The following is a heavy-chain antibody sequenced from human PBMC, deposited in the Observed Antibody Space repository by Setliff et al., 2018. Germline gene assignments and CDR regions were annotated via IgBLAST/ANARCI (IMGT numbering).Heavy chain of an antibody. CDR3: ASSCSGSTCSAGLDY. D-gene: IGHD2-15*01. Sequence: GGSLRLSCAASGLTFSTYRFHWVRQATGKGLEWVAVLFNDGINQYYAETVKGRFAISRDISKNILYLQMNSLRAEDSAIYYCASSCSGSTCSAGLDYWGQGTLVTVSS. J-gene: IGHJ4*02. V-gene: IGHV3-30*09. CDR2: LFNDGINQ. CDR1: GLTFSTYR.